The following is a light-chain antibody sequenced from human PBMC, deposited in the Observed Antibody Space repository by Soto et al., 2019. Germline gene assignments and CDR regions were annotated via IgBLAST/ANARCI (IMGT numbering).Light chain of an antibody. V-gene: IGKV3-20*01. CDR2: GAS. J-gene: IGKJ1*01. CDR3: PQYGSSGT. Sequence: EIVLTQSPGTLSLSPGERATLSCRASQSVSNNYLAWYQQKPGQAPRLLIYGASNRATGIPDRFSGSGCGTDFTLTISRLEPEDFAVYYCPQYGSSGTFGQGTKVEIK. CDR1: QSVSNNY.